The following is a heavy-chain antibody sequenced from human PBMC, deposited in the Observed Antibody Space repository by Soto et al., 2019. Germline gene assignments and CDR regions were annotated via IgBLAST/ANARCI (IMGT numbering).Heavy chain of an antibody. CDR1: GFTFSSFA. J-gene: IGHJ4*02. CDR3: AKNGRRSTYGSWYTDLNY. CDR2: ISDGGGGT. Sequence: EVQLLESGGDLVQPGGSLRLSCAGSGFTFSSFAMSWVRQAPGKGLEWVSHISDGGGGTYYADSVKGRFTISSDNSKKTLDLKMNCLRAEDTATYYCAKNGRRSTYGSWYTDLNYWGQGALVTV. V-gene: IGHV3-23*01. D-gene: IGHD6-13*01.